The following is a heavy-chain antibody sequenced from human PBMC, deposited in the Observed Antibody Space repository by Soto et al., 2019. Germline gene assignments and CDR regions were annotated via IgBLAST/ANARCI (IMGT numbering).Heavy chain of an antibody. Sequence: EVQLVESGGGLVQPGGSLRLSCAASGFTFSSYAMHWVRQAPGKGLEYVSAISSNGGSTYYANSVKSRFTISRDNSKNTLYLQMGSLRAEDMAVYYCARQGSGSYYFDYWGQGTLVTVSS. CDR2: ISSNGGST. CDR1: GFTFSSYA. D-gene: IGHD2-15*01. CDR3: ARQGSGSYYFDY. J-gene: IGHJ4*02. V-gene: IGHV3-64*01.